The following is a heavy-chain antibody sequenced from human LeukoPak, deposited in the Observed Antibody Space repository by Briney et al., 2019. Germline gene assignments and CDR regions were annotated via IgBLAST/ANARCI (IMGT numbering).Heavy chain of an antibody. CDR1: GYSFTTYR. Sequence: GESLKISCKGSGYSFTTYRIAWVRQMPGKGLEWMGVIYPGDSDTRYSPSFQGQVTLSADKSISTAYLQWSSLKASDTAIYYCARALVGAATLSYWGQGTLVTVSS. J-gene: IGHJ4*02. D-gene: IGHD1-26*01. CDR2: IYPGDSDT. CDR3: ARALVGAATLSY. V-gene: IGHV5-51*01.